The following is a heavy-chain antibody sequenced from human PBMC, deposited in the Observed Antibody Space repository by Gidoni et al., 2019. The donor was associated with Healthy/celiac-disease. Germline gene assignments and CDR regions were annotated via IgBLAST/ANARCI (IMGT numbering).Heavy chain of an antibody. Sequence: EVQLLESGGGLVQPGGSLRLSCAASGFTFSSYARSLVRPAPGAGLEWGSAIRGSGGSTYYADAVKGRFTISRDNSKNTLYLQMNSLRAEDTAVYYCAKDVPYCTNGVCYSVLGYWGQGTLVTVSS. CDR2: IRGSGGST. D-gene: IGHD2-8*01. J-gene: IGHJ4*02. V-gene: IGHV3-23*01. CDR1: GFTFSSYA. CDR3: AKDVPYCTNGVCYSVLGY.